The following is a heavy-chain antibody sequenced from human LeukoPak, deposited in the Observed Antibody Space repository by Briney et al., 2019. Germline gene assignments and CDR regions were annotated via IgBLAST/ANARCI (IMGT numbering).Heavy chain of an antibody. CDR3: AKKEEYSYGEYLDY. CDR2: ISGSGGST. J-gene: IGHJ4*02. V-gene: IGHV3-23*01. D-gene: IGHD5-18*01. CDR1: GFTFSSYA. Sequence: GGSLRLSCAASGFTFSSYAMSWVRQAPGKGLEWVSAISGSGGSTYYADSVKGRFTISRDNSKNTLYLQMNSLRAEDTAVYYCAKKEEYSYGEYLDYWGQGTLVTVSS.